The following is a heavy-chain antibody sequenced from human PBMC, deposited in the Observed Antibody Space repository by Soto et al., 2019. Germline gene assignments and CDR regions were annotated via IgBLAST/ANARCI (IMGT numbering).Heavy chain of an antibody. D-gene: IGHD2-2*01. CDR3: ARTVVVPAAPYYYGMDV. V-gene: IGHV4-38-2*01. J-gene: IGHJ6*02. CDR2: ISHSGST. Sequence: SETLSLTCAVSGFSISSGYYWAWMRQTPGQGLEWIGCISHSGSTNYNPSLKSRVTISVDTSKNQFSLKLSSVTAADTAVYYCARTVVVPAAPYYYGMDVWGQGTTVTVSS. CDR1: GFSISSGYY.